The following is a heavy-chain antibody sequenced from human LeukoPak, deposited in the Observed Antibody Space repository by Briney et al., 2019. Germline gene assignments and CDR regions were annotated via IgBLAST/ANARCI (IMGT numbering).Heavy chain of an antibody. J-gene: IGHJ3*02. Sequence: GGSLILSCADSGFTFSNAWMSWVRQAPGKGLEWVGRIKSKTNGGTIDYAAPVKGRFTISRDDSENTLFLQMNSLKTEDTAVYYCTTDMVTHDAFDIWGQGTMVTVSS. D-gene: IGHD4-23*01. V-gene: IGHV3-15*01. CDR3: TTDMVTHDAFDI. CDR2: IKSKTNGGTI. CDR1: GFTFSNAW.